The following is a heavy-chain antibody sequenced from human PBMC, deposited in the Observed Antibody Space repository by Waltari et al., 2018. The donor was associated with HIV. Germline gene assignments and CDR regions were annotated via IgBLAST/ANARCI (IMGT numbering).Heavy chain of an antibody. V-gene: IGHV3-21*01. CDR1: VFTFNTFS. Sequence: EVQLVESGGGLVKPGGSLRLSCVVSVFTFNTFSMKWVRQAPGKGLEWVSSISSTSSFIYYADSVKGRFTISRDNGKNSLYLQINNLRVEDTAVYYCASEDFWSGPHNWGQGTLVTVSS. J-gene: IGHJ4*02. D-gene: IGHD3-3*01. CDR3: ASEDFWSGPHN. CDR2: ISSTSSFI.